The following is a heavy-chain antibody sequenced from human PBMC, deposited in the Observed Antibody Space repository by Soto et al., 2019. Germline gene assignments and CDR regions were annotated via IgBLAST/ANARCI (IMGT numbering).Heavy chain of an antibody. CDR3: AREAGGDNWNYQPDAFDI. CDR1: GYTFTSYG. V-gene: IGHV1-18*01. CDR2: ISAYNGNT. D-gene: IGHD1-7*01. Sequence: QVQLVQSGAEVKKPGASVKVSCKASGYTFTSYGISWVRQAPGQGLEWMGWISAYNGNTNYAQKLQGKDTMTTDRAASTAYMELRSLRSDDTAMYYCAREAGGDNWNYQPDAFDIWGQGRMVTVSS. J-gene: IGHJ3*02.